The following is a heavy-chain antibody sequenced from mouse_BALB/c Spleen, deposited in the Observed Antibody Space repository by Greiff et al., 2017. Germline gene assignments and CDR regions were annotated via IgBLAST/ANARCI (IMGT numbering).Heavy chain of an antibody. CDR2: ISYSGST. CDR3: ARVDERVYFDY. Sequence: EVKLQESGPGLVKPSQSLSLTCTVTGYSITSDYAWNWIRQFPGNKLEWMGYISYSGSTSYNPSLKSRISITRDTSKNQFFLQLNSVTTEDTATYYCARVDERVYFDYWGQGTTLTVSS. V-gene: IGHV3-2*02. J-gene: IGHJ2*01. CDR1: GYSITSDYA.